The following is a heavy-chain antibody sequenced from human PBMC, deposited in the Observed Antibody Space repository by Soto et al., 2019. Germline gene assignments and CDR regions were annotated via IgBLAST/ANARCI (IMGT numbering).Heavy chain of an antibody. J-gene: IGHJ6*02. CDR1: GAFIGSVDYF. Sequence: SETRSPTWTLSGAFIGSVDYFWSWVRQPPGKGLEWIGYLYYSETNYYSPSLKSRVNISADTSKNQFSLKLSSVTVADTDMYYCARRYFDWPYYGMDVWGQGTTVTVSS. V-gene: IGHV4-30-4*01. CDR3: ARRYFDWPYYGMDV. D-gene: IGHD3-9*01. CDR2: LYYSETN.